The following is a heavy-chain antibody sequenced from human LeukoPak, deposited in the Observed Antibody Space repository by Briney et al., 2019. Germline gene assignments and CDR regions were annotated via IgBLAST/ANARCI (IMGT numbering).Heavy chain of an antibody. J-gene: IGHJ4*02. CDR1: GFTFSSYG. CDR2: IRYDGSNK. Sequence: GGSLRLSCAASGFTFSSYGMHWVRQAPGKGLEWVAFIRYDGSNKYYADSVKGRFTISRDNSKNTLYLQMNSLRAEDTAVYYCAKDQGGYDRDYYLDYWGQGTLVTVSS. V-gene: IGHV3-30*02. D-gene: IGHD5-12*01. CDR3: AKDQGGYDRDYYLDY.